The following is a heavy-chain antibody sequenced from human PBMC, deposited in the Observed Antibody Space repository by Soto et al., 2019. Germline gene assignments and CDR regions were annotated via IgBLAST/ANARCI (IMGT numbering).Heavy chain of an antibody. J-gene: IGHJ6*02. D-gene: IGHD3-3*01. CDR3: ARYFLRGNRIYYYGMDI. V-gene: IGHV4-39*01. Sequence: SETLSLTCAVSGGSITSSSYSWGWVRQPPGKGLEWIATFYYSENTHYNPSLKSRVTISVDTSKNQFSLILTSVTAADTAVYYCARYFLRGNRIYYYGMDIWGRGTTVTVSS. CDR1: GGSITSSSYS. CDR2: FYYSENT.